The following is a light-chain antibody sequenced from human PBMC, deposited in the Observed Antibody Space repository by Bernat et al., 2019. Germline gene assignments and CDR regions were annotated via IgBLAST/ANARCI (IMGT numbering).Light chain of an antibody. J-gene: IGLJ1*01. CDR2: DVS. CDR3: SSYTSSSTLEGYV. Sequence: QSALTQPASVSGSPGQSITISCTGTSSDVGGYNYVSWYQQHSGKAPKLMIYDVSNRPSGVSNRFSGSKSGNTASLTISGLQAEDEADYYCSSYTSSSTLEGYVFGTGTKVTVL. CDR1: SSDVGGYNY. V-gene: IGLV2-14*03.